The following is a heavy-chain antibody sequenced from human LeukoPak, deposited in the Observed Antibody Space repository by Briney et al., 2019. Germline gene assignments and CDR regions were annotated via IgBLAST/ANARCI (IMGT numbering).Heavy chain of an antibody. Sequence: GGSLRLSCAASGFTFSSYSMNWVRQAPGKGLEWVSGISGSGGSTHYADSVKGRFTISRDNSKNTLYLQMNSLRVEDTAVYYCAKAPAYYYDSSGYYWKEYWGQGTLVTVSS. V-gene: IGHV3-23*01. D-gene: IGHD3-22*01. CDR2: ISGSGGST. J-gene: IGHJ4*02. CDR1: GFTFSSYS. CDR3: AKAPAYYYDSSGYYWKEY.